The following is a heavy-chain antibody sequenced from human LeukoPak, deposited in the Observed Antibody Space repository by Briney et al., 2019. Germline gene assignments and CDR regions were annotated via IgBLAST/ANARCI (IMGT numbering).Heavy chain of an antibody. D-gene: IGHD3-10*01. CDR2: IYTSGST. V-gene: IGHV4-4*07. CDR3: ARDRGLYGEVLFDP. J-gene: IGHJ5*02. Sequence: SETLSLTCTVSGGSISSYYWSWIRQPAGKELEWIGRIYTSGSTNYNPSHKSRVIMSVDTSKNQFSLKLTSVTAADTAVYYCARDRGLYGEVLFDPWGQGTLVTVSS. CDR1: GGSISSYY.